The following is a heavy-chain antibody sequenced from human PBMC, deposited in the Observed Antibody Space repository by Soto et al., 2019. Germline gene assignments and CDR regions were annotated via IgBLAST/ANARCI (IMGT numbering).Heavy chain of an antibody. Sequence: ASVKVSCKASEVTFNRQDMRWVRQAPGQGLEWMGGIIPMFGTPHYAEKFQDRFTITADEATGTAYWELSSLTSEDTAVYYCATSEGRDGYSFDYWGPGTLVTVSS. CDR3: ATSEGRDGYSFDY. D-gene: IGHD5-12*01. CDR2: IIPMFGTP. CDR1: EVTFNRQD. V-gene: IGHV1-69*13. J-gene: IGHJ4*02.